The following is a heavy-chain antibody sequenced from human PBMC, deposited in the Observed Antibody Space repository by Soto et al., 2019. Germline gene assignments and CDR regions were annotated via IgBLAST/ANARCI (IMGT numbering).Heavy chain of an antibody. D-gene: IGHD6-13*01. CDR3: ARHGASGYSSSWYVPQVDY. J-gene: IGHJ4*02. Sequence: SETLSLTCTVSGGSISSYYWSWIRQPPGKGLEWIGYIYYSGSTNYNPSLKSRVTISVDTSKNQFSLKLSSVTAADTAVYYCARHGASGYSSSWYVPQVDYWGQGTLVTVSS. CDR1: GGSISSYY. CDR2: IYYSGST. V-gene: IGHV4-59*08.